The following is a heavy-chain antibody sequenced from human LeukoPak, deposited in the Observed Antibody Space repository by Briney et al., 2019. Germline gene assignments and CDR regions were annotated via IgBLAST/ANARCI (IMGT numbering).Heavy chain of an antibody. V-gene: IGHV3-21*01. CDR3: ARVPYTSSTYYFDY. CDR1: GFSFSNFG. CDR2: ISSSSTYI. D-gene: IGHD6-13*01. J-gene: IGHJ4*02. Sequence: GGSLRLSCAASGFSFSNFGMNWVRQAPGKGLEWVSSISSSSTYIHYGDSVKGRFTISRDNAKNSLYLQMDSLRADDTAVYYCARVPYTSSTYYFDYWGQGTLVTVSS.